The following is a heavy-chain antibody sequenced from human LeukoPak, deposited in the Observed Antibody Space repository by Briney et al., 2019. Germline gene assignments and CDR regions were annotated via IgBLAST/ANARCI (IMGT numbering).Heavy chain of an antibody. J-gene: IGHJ6*03. V-gene: IGHV1-18*04. Sequence: ASVKVSCKASGYTFTGYYMHWVRQAPGQGLEWMGWISAYNGNTNYAQKLQGRVTMTTDTSTSTAYMELRSLRSDDTAVYYCARGVTYYDILTGYRPSLYYMDVWGKGTTVTISS. CDR3: ARGVTYYDILTGYRPSLYYMDV. CDR1: GYTFTGYY. D-gene: IGHD3-9*01. CDR2: ISAYNGNT.